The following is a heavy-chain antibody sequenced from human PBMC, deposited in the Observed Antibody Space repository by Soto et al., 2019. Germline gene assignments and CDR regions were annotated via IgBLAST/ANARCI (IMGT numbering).Heavy chain of an antibody. CDR1: GFPFRDHA. D-gene: IGHD3-16*01. CDR3: AKDLGVIRTGYYDY. Sequence: GGSLRLSCAASGFPFRDHAMTLVRQSPGKGLEWVSTTSNNGDRTFYADSVKGRFTVSRDYSKNTLYLQMNSLRAEDTAVYYCAKDLGVIRTGYYDYWGQGTLVTVSS. J-gene: IGHJ4*02. CDR2: TSNNGDRT. V-gene: IGHV3-23*01.